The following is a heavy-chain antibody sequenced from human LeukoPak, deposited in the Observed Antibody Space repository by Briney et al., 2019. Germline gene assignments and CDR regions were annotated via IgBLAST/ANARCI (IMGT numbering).Heavy chain of an antibody. CDR3: TRTWPGNTCFNF. D-gene: IGHD1-7*01. CDR2: IKSISYGGTI. V-gene: IGHV3-15*01. CDR1: GFIFNDAW. J-gene: IGHJ4*02. Sequence: GGSLRLSCATSGFIFNDAWMNWVRQAPGKGLEWLGRIKSISYGGTIDYAAPVKGRFTISRDDTKNTLYLQMDSLETEDTAVYYCTRTWPGNTCFNFWGQGTLVTVSS.